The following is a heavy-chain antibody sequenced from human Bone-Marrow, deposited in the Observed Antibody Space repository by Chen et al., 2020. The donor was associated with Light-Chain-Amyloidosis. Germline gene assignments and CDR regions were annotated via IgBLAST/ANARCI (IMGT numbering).Heavy chain of an antibody. J-gene: IGHJ3*02. D-gene: IGHD3-9*01. Sequence: EVQLVESGGGLLQRGGSRRPPVAASGLAFVSNAMSGVRQAPGKGLEWVSTISGSGGSRYYGDSVKGRLTISRDNSKNALFLQMNSLRAEDTAVYYCAKDISYDDILPGYPADAFDIWGQGTMVTVSS. CDR3: AKDISYDDILPGYPADAFDI. V-gene: IGHV3-23*04. CDR2: ISGSGGSR. CDR1: GLAFVSNA.